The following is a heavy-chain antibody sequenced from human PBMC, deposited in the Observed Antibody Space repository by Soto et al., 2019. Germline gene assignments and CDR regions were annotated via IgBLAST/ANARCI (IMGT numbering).Heavy chain of an antibody. CDR3: ARGEQYSSRIFDY. D-gene: IGHD2-2*01. CDR2: TYYRSKWYY. J-gene: IGHJ4*03. CDR1: GDSVSSNSAG. V-gene: IGHV6-1*01. Sequence: PSQTLSLTCAITGDSVSSNSAGWSWVRQSPSRGLEWLGRTYYRSKWYYEYAVSVRGRITINPDTSKNQYSLQLNSVTPEDTAVSFWARGEQYSSRIFDYWDRGPLIAVST.